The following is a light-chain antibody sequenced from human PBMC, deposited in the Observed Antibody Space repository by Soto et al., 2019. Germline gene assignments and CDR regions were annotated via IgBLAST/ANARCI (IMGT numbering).Light chain of an antibody. Sequence: DIQMTQSPSTLSASVGDRVTITCRASQSISSWLAWYQQKPGKAPKLLIYDASSLESGVPSRFSGSGSGTEFTLPISILQPDNVATYYCQQYNRYSPLTFGGGTKVEIK. CDR2: DAS. V-gene: IGKV1-5*01. CDR1: QSISSW. J-gene: IGKJ4*01. CDR3: QQYNRYSPLT.